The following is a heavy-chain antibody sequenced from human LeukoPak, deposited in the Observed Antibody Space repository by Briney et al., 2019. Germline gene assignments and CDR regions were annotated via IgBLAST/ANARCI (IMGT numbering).Heavy chain of an antibody. CDR2: TYYRSKWYN. V-gene: IGHV6-1*01. CDR3: AGGAVAGTSAFDI. J-gene: IGHJ3*02. CDR1: GDSVSSNSAA. D-gene: IGHD6-19*01. Sequence: SQTLSLTCAISGDSVSSNSAAWNWIRQSPSRGLEWLGGTYYRSKWYNDYAVSVKSRITITPGTSKNQFSLQLNSVTPEDTAVYYCAGGAVAGTSAFDIWGQGTMVTVSS.